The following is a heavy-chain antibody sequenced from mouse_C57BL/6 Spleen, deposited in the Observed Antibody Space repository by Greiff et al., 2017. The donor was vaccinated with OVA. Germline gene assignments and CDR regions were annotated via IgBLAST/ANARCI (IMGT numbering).Heavy chain of an antibody. CDR1: GFNIKDYY. D-gene: IGHD1-2*01. CDR2: IDPEDGDT. V-gene: IGHV14-1*01. Sequence: VQLQQSGAELVRPGASVKLSCTASGFNIKDYYMHWVKQRPEQGLEWIGRIDPEDGDTEYAPKFQGKATMTADTSSNTAYLQLSSLTSEDTAVYYCTRGVLRPRYFDVWGTGTTVTVSS. CDR3: TRGVLRPRYFDV. J-gene: IGHJ1*03.